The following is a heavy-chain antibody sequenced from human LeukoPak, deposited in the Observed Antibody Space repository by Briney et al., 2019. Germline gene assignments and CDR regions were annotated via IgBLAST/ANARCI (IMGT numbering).Heavy chain of an antibody. CDR1: GGTFSSYA. Sequence: ASVKVSCKASGGTFSSYAISWVRQAPGQGLEWMGGIIPIFGTANYAQKFQGRVTITTDESTSTAYMELSSLRSEDTAVYYCARLGAYGSGSYYNLDYWGQGTLVTVSS. CDR3: ARLGAYGSGSYYNLDY. J-gene: IGHJ4*02. CDR2: IIPIFGTA. V-gene: IGHV1-69*05. D-gene: IGHD3-10*01.